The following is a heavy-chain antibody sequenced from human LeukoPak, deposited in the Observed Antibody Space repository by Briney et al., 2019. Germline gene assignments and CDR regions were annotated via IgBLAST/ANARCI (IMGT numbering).Heavy chain of an antibody. J-gene: IGHJ4*02. CDR2: INPNSGGT. V-gene: IGHV1-2*02. CDR1: GYTFTGYY. CDR3: ARDRARHSYFDY. Sequence: GASVKVSCKAAGYTFTGYYMHWVRQAPGQGLEWMGWINPNSGGTNYAQKFQGRVTMTRDTSISTAYMELSRLRYDDTAVYYCARDRARHSYFDYWGQGTLVTVSS.